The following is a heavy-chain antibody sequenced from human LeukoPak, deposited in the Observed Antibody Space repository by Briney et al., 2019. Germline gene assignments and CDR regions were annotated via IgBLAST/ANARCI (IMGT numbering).Heavy chain of an antibody. Sequence: PSETLSLTRTVSGDSISSYFWTWIRQPAGKGLEWIGRIYSSGSTNYNPSLKSRVTISVDKSRNQFSLKLSSVTAADTAVYYCARAGVQWQRPRDYYYYYMDVWGKGSTVTVSS. CDR2: IYSSGST. CDR3: ARAGVQWQRPRDYYYYYMDV. J-gene: IGHJ6*03. D-gene: IGHD6-19*01. V-gene: IGHV4-4*07. CDR1: GDSISSYF.